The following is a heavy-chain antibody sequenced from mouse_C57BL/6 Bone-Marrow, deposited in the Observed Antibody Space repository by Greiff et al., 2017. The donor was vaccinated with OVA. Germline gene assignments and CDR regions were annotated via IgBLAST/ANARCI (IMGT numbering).Heavy chain of an antibody. CDR1: GYTFTSYG. V-gene: IGHV1-81*01. CDR2: IYPRSGNT. Sequence: QVQLKESGAELARPGASVKLSCKASGYTFTSYGISWVKQRTGQGLEWIGEIYPRSGNTYYNEKFKGKATLTADKSSSTAYMELRSLTSEDSAVYFCARKRDYYSKSWYFDVWGTGTTVTVSS. CDR3: ARKRDYYSKSWYFDV. D-gene: IGHD2-5*01. J-gene: IGHJ1*03.